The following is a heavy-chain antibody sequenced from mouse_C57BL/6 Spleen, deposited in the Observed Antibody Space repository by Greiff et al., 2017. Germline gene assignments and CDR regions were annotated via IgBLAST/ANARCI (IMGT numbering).Heavy chain of an antibody. CDR1: GFTFSSYA. CDR2: ISDGGSYT. D-gene: IGHD2-5*01. J-gene: IGHJ2*01. CDR3: AREGGAIVTFDY. V-gene: IGHV5-4*01. Sequence: DVQLVESGGGLVKPGGSLKLSCAASGFTFSSYAMSWVRQTPEKRLEWVATISDGGSYTYYPDNVKGRFTISRDNAKNNLYLQMSHLKSEDTAMYYCAREGGAIVTFDYWGQGTTLTVSS.